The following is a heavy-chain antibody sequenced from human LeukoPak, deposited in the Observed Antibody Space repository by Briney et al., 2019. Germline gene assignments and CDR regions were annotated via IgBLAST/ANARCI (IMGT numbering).Heavy chain of an antibody. CDR2: INWNGGST. CDR3: ARSPTVVTPPPYYFDY. D-gene: IGHD4-23*01. CDR1: GFTFDDYG. Sequence: GGSLRLSCAASGFTFDDYGMSWVRQAPGKGLEWVSGINWNGGSTGYADSVKGRFTISRDNAKNSLYLQMNSLRAEDTALYYCARSPTVVTPPPYYFDYWGQGTLVTVSS. V-gene: IGHV3-20*04. J-gene: IGHJ4*02.